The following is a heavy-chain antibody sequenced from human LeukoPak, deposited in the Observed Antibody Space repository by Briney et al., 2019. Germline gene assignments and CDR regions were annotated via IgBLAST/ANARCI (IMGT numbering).Heavy chain of an antibody. J-gene: IGHJ4*02. CDR2: INWNGDST. Sequence: GGSLRLSCAASGFTFDDYGMSWVRQAPGEGLEWVSGINWNGDSTGYADSVKGRFTISRDNAKNSLYLQMNSLRAEDTAVYYCARVDIVVVPAALLPLFDYWGQGTLVTVSS. V-gene: IGHV3-20*04. D-gene: IGHD2-2*03. CDR3: ARVDIVVVPAALLPLFDY. CDR1: GFTFDDYG.